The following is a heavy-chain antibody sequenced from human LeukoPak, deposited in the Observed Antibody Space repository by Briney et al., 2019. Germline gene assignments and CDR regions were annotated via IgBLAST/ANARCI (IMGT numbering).Heavy chain of an antibody. J-gene: IGHJ4*02. V-gene: IGHV4-4*02. D-gene: IGHD7-27*01. CDR3: ARLWGTFES. Sequence: SGTLSHTCDVSGDSISGANWWTWVRQPPGKGLEWIGEIYHSGSANYNPSLKSRVTISVDKSKNQFSLKLTSVTAADTAVYYCARLWGTFESWGQGTLVTVSS. CDR1: GDSISGANW. CDR2: IYHSGSA.